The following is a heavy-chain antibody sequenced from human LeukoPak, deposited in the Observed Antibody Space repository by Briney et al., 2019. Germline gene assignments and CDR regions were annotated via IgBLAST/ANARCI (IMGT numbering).Heavy chain of an antibody. D-gene: IGHD3-10*01. J-gene: IGHJ5*02. CDR1: GYTFTSYG. Sequence: ASVKVSCKASGYTFTSYGISWVRQAPGQGLEWMGWISAYNGNTNYAQKLQGRATMTTDTSTSTAYMELRSLRSEDTAVYYCAREGFDVLLWFRELLRSNWFDPWGQGTLVTVSS. CDR2: ISAYNGNT. V-gene: IGHV1-18*01. CDR3: AREGFDVLLWFRELLRSNWFDP.